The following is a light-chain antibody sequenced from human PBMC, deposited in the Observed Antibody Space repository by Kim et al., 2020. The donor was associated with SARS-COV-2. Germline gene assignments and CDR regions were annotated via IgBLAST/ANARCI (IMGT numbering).Light chain of an antibody. V-gene: IGLV2-14*03. CDR3: SSYTSSSTWV. CDR1: SSDVGGYNY. CDR2: DVS. J-gene: IGLJ3*02. Sequence: QSLTLSCTGTSSDVGGYNYVSWYQQHPGKAPKLMIYDVSNRPSGVSNRFSGSKSGNTASLTISGLQAEDEADYYCSSYTSSSTWVFGGGTQLTVL.